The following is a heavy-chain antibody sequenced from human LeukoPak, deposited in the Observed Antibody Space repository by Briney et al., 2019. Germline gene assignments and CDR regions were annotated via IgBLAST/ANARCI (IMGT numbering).Heavy chain of an antibody. CDR1: GFTFDDYG. J-gene: IGHJ4*02. V-gene: IGHV3-20*04. Sequence: PGGSLRLSCAASGFTFDDYGMSWVRQAPGKGLEWVSGINWNGGSTGYADSVKGRFTISRDNAKNSLYLQMNSLRAEDTALYYCAREFPSLYGSGSYYDYWGQGTLVTVSS. CDR2: INWNGGST. CDR3: AREFPSLYGSGSYYDY. D-gene: IGHD3-10*01.